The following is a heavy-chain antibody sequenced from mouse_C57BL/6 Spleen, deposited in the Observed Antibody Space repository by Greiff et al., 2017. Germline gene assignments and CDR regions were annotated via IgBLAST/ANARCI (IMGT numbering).Heavy chain of an antibody. CDR3: GRVGYYSNYRDY. CDR2: INPNNGGT. J-gene: IGHJ4*01. D-gene: IGHD2-5*01. V-gene: IGHV1-26*01. Sequence: EVQLQQSGPELVKPGASVKISCKASGYTFTDYYMNWVKQSPGKSLEWIGDINPNNGGTSYNQKFKGKATLTVDKSSSTAYMELRSLTSEDSAVYYCGRVGYYSNYRDYWGQGTSVTVSS. CDR1: GYTFTDYY.